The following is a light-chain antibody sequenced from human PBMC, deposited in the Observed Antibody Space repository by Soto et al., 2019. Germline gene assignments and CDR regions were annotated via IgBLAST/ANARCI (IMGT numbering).Light chain of an antibody. J-gene: IGKJ5*01. CDR3: QQRSDWPLT. CDR2: DVS. CDR1: QSVTSY. Sequence: EIVLTQSPGTVSLSPGERATLSCRASQSVTSYLAWYQQKPGQAPRLLIYDVSNRASGIPARFSGSGSETDFTLTISSLEPEDFAVYYCQQRSDWPLTFGQGTRLEIK. V-gene: IGKV3-11*01.